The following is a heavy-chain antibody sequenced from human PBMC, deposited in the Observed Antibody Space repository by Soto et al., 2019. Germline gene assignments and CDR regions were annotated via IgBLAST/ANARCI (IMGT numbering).Heavy chain of an antibody. D-gene: IGHD2-8*01. V-gene: IGHV1-69*01. CDR2: IIPIFGVP. Sequence: QVQLVQSGAEVKKPGSSVKVSCKPSGGTFSSYSVSWVRQAPGQGLEWMGGIIPIFGVPTYAQKFQVRVTISADESTSTASMELSGLRSEDTAIYYCTRVNGFNGASFDYWGQGTLVTVSS. CDR3: TRVNGFNGASFDY. CDR1: GGTFSSYS. J-gene: IGHJ4*02.